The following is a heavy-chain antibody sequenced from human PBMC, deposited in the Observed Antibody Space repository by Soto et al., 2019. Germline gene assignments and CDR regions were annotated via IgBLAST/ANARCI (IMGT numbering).Heavy chain of an antibody. Sequence: SETLSLTCTVSGGSISSYYWSWIRQTPGKGLEWIGYIYYSGSTNYNPSLKSRVTISVDTSKNQFSLKLSSVTAADTAVYYCARVGGFWTDGDYGMDVWGQGTTVTVSS. J-gene: IGHJ6*02. D-gene: IGHD3-3*01. CDR3: ARVGGFWTDGDYGMDV. CDR1: GGSISSYY. CDR2: IYYSGST. V-gene: IGHV4-59*01.